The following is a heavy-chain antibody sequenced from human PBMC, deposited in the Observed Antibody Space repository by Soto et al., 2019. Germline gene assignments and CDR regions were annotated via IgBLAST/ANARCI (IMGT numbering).Heavy chain of an antibody. CDR3: AAGGGLPRYY. V-gene: IGHV4-30-2*01. J-gene: IGHJ4*02. CDR1: GGSISSGPYS. CDR2: IYHSGST. Sequence: PSETLSLTCTVSGGSISSGPYSWGWIRQTPGEGLEWIGYIYHSGSTYYNPSLKSRVTISVDRSKNQFSLKLSSVTAADTAVYYCAAGGGLPRYYWGQGTLVTVSS. D-gene: IGHD5-12*01.